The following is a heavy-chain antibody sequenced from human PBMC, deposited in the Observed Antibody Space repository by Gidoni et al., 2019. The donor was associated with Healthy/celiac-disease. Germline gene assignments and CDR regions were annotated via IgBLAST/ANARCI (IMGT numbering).Heavy chain of an antibody. J-gene: IGHJ4*02. CDR2: ISYDGSNK. CDR3: AKDPNSSSPGGDY. Sequence: AASGFTFSSYGMHWVRQAPGKGLEWVAVISYDGSNKYYADSVKGRFTISRDNSKNTLYLQMNSLRAEDTAVYYCAKDPNSSSPGGDYWGQGTLVTVSS. V-gene: IGHV3-30*18. CDR1: GFTFSSYG. D-gene: IGHD6-6*01.